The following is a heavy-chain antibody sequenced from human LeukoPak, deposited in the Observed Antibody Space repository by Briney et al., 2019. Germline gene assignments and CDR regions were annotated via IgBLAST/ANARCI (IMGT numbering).Heavy chain of an antibody. CDR3: ARDRAVTATIRLFDY. J-gene: IGHJ4*02. Sequence: PGGSLRLSCAASGFTFSDYYMSWIRQAPGKGLEWVSYISSSGTTIYYADSVKGRFTISRDNAKNSLYLQMNSLRAEDTAVYYCARDRAVTATIRLFDYWGQGTLVTVSS. CDR2: ISSSGTTI. CDR1: GFTFSDYY. V-gene: IGHV3-11*01. D-gene: IGHD2-21*02.